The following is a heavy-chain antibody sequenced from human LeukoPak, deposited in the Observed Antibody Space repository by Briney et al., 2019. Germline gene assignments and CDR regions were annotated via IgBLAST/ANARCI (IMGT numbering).Heavy chain of an antibody. V-gene: IGHV3-66*01. J-gene: IGHJ4*02. CDR2: IYSGGST. Sequence: GGSLRLSCAASGFTVSSNYMSWVRQAPGKGLEWVSVIYSGGSTYYADSVKGRFTISRDNSKNTLYLQMNSLRAEDTAVYYCARALYYDSSGPFDYWGQGTLVTVSS. CDR3: ARALYYDSSGPFDY. D-gene: IGHD3-22*01. CDR1: GFTVSSNY.